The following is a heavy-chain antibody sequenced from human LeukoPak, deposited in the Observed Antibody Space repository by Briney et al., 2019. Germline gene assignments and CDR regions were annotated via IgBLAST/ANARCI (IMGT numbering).Heavy chain of an antibody. V-gene: IGHV3-30-3*01. J-gene: IGHJ4*02. Sequence: GGSLRLSCAASGFTFSSYAMHWVRQAPGKGLEWVAVISYDGCNKYYADSVKGRFTISRDNSKNSLYLQMNSLRAEDTAVYYCARDPGGFGELLYTHFDYWGQGTLVTVSS. CDR1: GFTFSSYA. CDR3: ARDPGGFGELLYTHFDY. D-gene: IGHD3-10*01. CDR2: ISYDGCNK.